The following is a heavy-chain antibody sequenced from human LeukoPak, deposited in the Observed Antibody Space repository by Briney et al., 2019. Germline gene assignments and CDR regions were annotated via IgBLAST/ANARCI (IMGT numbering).Heavy chain of an antibody. Sequence: GGSLRLSCAASGFTFDDYAMHWVRQAPGKGLEWVSGISWNSGSIGYADSVKGRFTISRDNAKNSLYLQMNSLRAEDMALYYCAKAPSGYISRDYYFHYWGQGTLVTVSS. CDR2: ISWNSGSI. D-gene: IGHD6-13*01. V-gene: IGHV3-9*03. J-gene: IGHJ4*02. CDR3: AKAPSGYISRDYYFHY. CDR1: GFTFDDYA.